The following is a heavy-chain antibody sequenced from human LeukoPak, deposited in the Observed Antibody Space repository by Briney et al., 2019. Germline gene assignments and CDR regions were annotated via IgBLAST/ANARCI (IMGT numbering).Heavy chain of an antibody. CDR3: ARGPRSSSPPRERWFDP. J-gene: IGHJ5*02. Sequence: PSETLSLTCAVYGGSFSGYYWSWLRQPPGKGLEWIGEINHSGSTNYNPSLKSRVTISVDTSKNQFSLKLSSVTAADTAVYYCARGPRSSSPPRERWFDPWGQGTLVTVSS. V-gene: IGHV4-34*01. CDR2: INHSGST. D-gene: IGHD6-13*01. CDR1: GGSFSGYY.